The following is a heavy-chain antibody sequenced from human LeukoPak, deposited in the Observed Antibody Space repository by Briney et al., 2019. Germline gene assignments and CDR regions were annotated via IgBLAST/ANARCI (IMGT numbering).Heavy chain of an antibody. CDR2: IYYSGST. CDR1: GGSFSGYY. D-gene: IGHD3-16*02. Sequence: SETLSLTCAVYGGSFSGYYWSWIRQPPGKGLEWIGYIYYSGSTNYNPSLKSRVTISVDTSKNQFSLKLSSVTAADTAVYYCARESLYDYVWGSYRNGMDVWGQGTTVTVSS. V-gene: IGHV4-59*01. CDR3: ARESLYDYVWGSYRNGMDV. J-gene: IGHJ6*02.